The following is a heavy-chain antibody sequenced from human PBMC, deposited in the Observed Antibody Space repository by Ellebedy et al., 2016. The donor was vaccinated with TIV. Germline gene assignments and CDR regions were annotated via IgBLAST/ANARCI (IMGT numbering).Heavy chain of an antibody. J-gene: IGHJ6*02. D-gene: IGHD2-21*02. CDR2: IWYDGSNK. Sequence: GESLKISCAASGFTFSSYGMHWVRQAPGKGLEWVAVIWYDGSNKYYADSVKGRFTISRDNSKNTRYLQMNSLRDEDTAVYSCARDRVYCGGDCYFSYSYYGMDVWGQGTTVTVSS. CDR1: GFTFSSYG. V-gene: IGHV3-33*01. CDR3: ARDRVYCGGDCYFSYSYYGMDV.